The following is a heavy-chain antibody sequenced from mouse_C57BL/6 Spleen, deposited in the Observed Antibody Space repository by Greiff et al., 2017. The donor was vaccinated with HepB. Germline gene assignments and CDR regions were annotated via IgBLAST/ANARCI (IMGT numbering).Heavy chain of an antibody. V-gene: IGHV1-26*01. J-gene: IGHJ4*01. CDR3: AITQGFISTVVAPYAMDY. Sequence: VQLQQSGPELVKPGASVKISCKASGYTFTDYYMNWVKQSHGKSLEWIGDINPNNGGNSYNQKFTGKATLTVDKYSSTAYMELRSLTSEDSADYYCAITQGFISTVVAPYAMDYWGQGTSVTVSS. D-gene: IGHD1-1*01. CDR2: INPNNGGN. CDR1: GYTFTDYY.